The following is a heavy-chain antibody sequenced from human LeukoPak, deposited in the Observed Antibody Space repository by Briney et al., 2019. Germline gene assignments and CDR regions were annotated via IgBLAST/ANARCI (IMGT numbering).Heavy chain of an antibody. J-gene: IGHJ4*02. Sequence: RSLRLSCAASGFTFSSYGMHWVRQAPGKGLEWVAVISYDASNKYYADSVKGRFTISIDNSKNTLYLQMNSLRAEDTAVYYCAKDRAGVVVPAAWDLDYWGQGTLVTVSS. CDR3: AKDRAGVVVPAAWDLDY. CDR1: GFTFSSYG. V-gene: IGHV3-30*18. D-gene: IGHD2-2*01. CDR2: ISYDASNK.